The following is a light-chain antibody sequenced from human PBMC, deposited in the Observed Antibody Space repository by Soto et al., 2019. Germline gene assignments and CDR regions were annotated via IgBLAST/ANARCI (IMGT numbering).Light chain of an antibody. CDR2: DND. V-gene: IGLV1-51*01. CDR3: GTWDNSLDALV. Sequence: QSVLTQPPSVSAAPGQKVTISCSGSSANLGDSSVSWYQQLPGSAPTVVIYDNDKRPPGLPDRFSGSKSATSATLGITGLQTGDEADYYCGTWDNSLDALVFGGGTKLTVL. J-gene: IGLJ2*01. CDR1: SANLGDSS.